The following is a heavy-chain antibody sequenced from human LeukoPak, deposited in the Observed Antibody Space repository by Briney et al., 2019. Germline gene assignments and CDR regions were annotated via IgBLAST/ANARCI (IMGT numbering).Heavy chain of an antibody. CDR3: ARETPAVRNNCFDP. Sequence: SETPSLTCTVSGGSISSSTYYWGWVRQPPGKGLQWIGSVSYSGTTYYNTSLRSRVTISIDTSRNQFSLKVTSVTAADTAVYYCARETPAVRNNCFDPWGQGTLVTVSS. CDR1: GGSISSSTYY. D-gene: IGHD2-2*01. CDR2: VSYSGTT. V-gene: IGHV4-39*02. J-gene: IGHJ5*02.